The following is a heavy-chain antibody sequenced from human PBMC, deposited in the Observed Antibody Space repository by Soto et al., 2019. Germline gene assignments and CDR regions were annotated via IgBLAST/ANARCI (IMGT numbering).Heavy chain of an antibody. V-gene: IGHV4-59*08. Sequence: PSETLSLTCSVSGGSISSYYLSWIRQPPGKGLEWIGYIYYSGSTNYNPSLKSRVTISVDTSKNQFSLKLSSVTAADTAVYYCARLGGGSYCSSTSCFLDYWGQGTLVTVSS. CDR1: GGSISSYY. CDR2: IYYSGST. D-gene: IGHD2-2*01. CDR3: ARLGGGSYCSSTSCFLDY. J-gene: IGHJ4*02.